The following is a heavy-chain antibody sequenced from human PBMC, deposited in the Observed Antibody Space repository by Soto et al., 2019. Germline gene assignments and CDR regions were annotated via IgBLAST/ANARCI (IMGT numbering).Heavy chain of an antibody. Sequence: GGSLRLSCAASGFSFSISWMNWVRQTPGRGLEWVANINPEGDSTYYVDSVRGRFSISRDNAQNSLYLQMSSLRADETALYYCTRVSREPVSEIWGQGTLVTVSS. CDR2: INPEGDST. CDR3: TRVSREPVSEI. J-gene: IGHJ4*02. D-gene: IGHD1-20*01. CDR1: GFSFSISW. V-gene: IGHV3-7*03.